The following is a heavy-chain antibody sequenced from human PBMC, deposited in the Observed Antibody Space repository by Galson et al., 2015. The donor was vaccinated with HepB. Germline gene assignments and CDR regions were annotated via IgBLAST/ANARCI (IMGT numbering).Heavy chain of an antibody. Sequence: SVKVSCKASGYTFTSYYMHWVRQAPGQGLEWMGIINPSGGSTSYAQKFQGRVTMTRDTSTSTVYMELSSLRSEDTAVYYCARGVVVAATIQVQEFDYWGQGTLVTVSS. D-gene: IGHD2-15*01. CDR1: GYTFTSYY. CDR2: INPSGGST. J-gene: IGHJ4*02. CDR3: ARGVVVAATIQVQEFDY. V-gene: IGHV1-46*01.